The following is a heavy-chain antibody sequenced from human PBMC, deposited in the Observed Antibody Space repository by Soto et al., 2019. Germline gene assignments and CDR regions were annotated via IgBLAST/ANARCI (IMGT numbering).Heavy chain of an antibody. Sequence: QVQLVESGGGLVKPGGSLRLSCAASGFTFSDYYMSWIRQAPGKGLEWVSYISSSGSTIYYADSVKGRFTISRDNAKNSLYLQMNSLRADDTAVYYCARDQEQGITMIGPPAFDIWCQGKMVTVSS. D-gene: IGHD3-22*01. CDR3: ARDQEQGITMIGPPAFDI. CDR2: ISSSGSTI. V-gene: IGHV3-11*01. CDR1: GFTFSDYY. J-gene: IGHJ3*02.